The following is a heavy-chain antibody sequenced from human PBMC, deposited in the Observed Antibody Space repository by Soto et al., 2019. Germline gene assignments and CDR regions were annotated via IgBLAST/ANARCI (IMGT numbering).Heavy chain of an antibody. J-gene: IGHJ6*03. D-gene: IGHD3-10*01. Sequence: PSETLSLTCAVYGGSFSGYYWSWIRQPPGKGLEWIGEINHSGSTNYNPSLKSRVTISVDTSKNQFSLKLSSVTAADTAVYYCASGLKVRGAYSYYYYYMDVWDKGTTVTV. CDR1: GGSFSGYY. CDR2: INHSGST. V-gene: IGHV4-34*01. CDR3: ASGLKVRGAYSYYYYYMDV.